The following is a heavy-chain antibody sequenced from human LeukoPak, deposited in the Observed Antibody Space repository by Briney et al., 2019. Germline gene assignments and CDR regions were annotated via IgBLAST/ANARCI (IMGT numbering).Heavy chain of an antibody. Sequence: PSETLSLTCTISGGSVTSGSYYWSWLRQPPEKGLEWIGYIYYTGSTDYNPSLKSRVTISVETSKNQFSLQLSSVTAADTAIYYCATSLESYYYMDVWGKGTTVTVSS. CDR1: GGSVTSGSYY. CDR2: IYYTGST. J-gene: IGHJ6*03. D-gene: IGHD5-24*01. V-gene: IGHV4-61*01. CDR3: ATSLESYYYMDV.